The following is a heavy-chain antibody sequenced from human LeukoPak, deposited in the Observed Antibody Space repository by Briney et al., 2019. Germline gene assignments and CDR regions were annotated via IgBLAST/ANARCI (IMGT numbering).Heavy chain of an antibody. CDR3: AKGGPGQLVSYYYYYMDV. Sequence: PGGSLRLSCAASGFTFDDYTMHWVRQAPGKGLEWVSLISWDGGSTYYADSVKGRFTISRDNSKNSLYLQMNSLRTEDTALYYCAKGGPGQLVSYYYYYMDVWGKGTTVTVSS. V-gene: IGHV3-43*01. CDR1: GFTFDDYT. CDR2: ISWDGGST. J-gene: IGHJ6*03. D-gene: IGHD6-6*01.